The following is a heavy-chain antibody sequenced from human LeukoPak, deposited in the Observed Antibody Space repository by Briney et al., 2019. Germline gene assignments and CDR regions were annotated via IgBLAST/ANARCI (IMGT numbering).Heavy chain of an antibody. J-gene: IGHJ4*02. D-gene: IGHD2-2*01. CDR1: GGSISSYY. CDR2: IYTSGGT. CDR3: AREPAGGPAAIYDY. V-gene: IGHV4-4*07. Sequence: SETLSLTCTVSGGSISSYYWSWIRQPAGKGLEWIGRIYTSGGTNYNPSLKSRVTMSVDTSKNQFSLKLSSVTAADTAVYYCAREPAGGPAAIYDYWGQGTLVTVSS.